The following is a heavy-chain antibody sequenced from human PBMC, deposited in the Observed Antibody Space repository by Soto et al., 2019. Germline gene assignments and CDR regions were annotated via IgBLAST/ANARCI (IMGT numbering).Heavy chain of an antibody. CDR3: ARTHLDTIMALDY. V-gene: IGHV3-33*01. J-gene: IGHJ4*02. CDR1: GFTFNTYG. CDR2: IWSDGNNK. D-gene: IGHD5-18*01. Sequence: QVQLVESGGGVVQPGTSLRLSCAASGFTFNTYGFHWVRQAPGKGLEWVAVIWSDGNNKYHSDSVKGRFTISRDSSKNTLYLQMNSLRVEDTAVYYCARTHLDTIMALDYWGQGALVTVSS.